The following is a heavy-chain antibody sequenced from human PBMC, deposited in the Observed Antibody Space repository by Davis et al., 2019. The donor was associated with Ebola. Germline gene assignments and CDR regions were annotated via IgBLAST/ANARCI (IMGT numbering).Heavy chain of an antibody. D-gene: IGHD6-6*01. Sequence: GESLKISCAASGFTFSSHSMNWVRQAPGKGLEWVSSISSSSGYIYYADSVKGRFTISRDNAKDSLYLQMDSLRAEDTAVYYCARGYVAARPGYYYGMDVWGQGTTVTVSS. CDR2: ISSSSGYI. CDR3: ARGYVAARPGYYYGMDV. CDR1: GFTFSSHS. J-gene: IGHJ6*02. V-gene: IGHV3-21*01.